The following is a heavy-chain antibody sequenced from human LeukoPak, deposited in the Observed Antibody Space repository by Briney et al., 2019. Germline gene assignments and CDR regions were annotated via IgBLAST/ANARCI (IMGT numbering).Heavy chain of an antibody. J-gene: IGHJ5*02. CDR1: GFTFSSYA. CDR2: ISCSGGST. Sequence: PGGSLRLSCAASGFTFSSYAMSWVRQAPGKGLECVSSISCSGGSTHYADSVKGRFTISRDNSKNPLYLQMNSLRAEDTGVYYCAKTLYDSSSIPWFDPWGQGTLVTVSS. V-gene: IGHV3-23*01. D-gene: IGHD3-22*01. CDR3: AKTLYDSSSIPWFDP.